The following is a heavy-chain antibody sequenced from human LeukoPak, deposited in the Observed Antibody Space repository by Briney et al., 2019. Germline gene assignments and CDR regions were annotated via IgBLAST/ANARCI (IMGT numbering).Heavy chain of an antibody. CDR3: ARELSPYYYDSSGPAVRYYGMDV. CDR2: ISSSGSTI. D-gene: IGHD3-22*01. J-gene: IGHJ6*02. V-gene: IGHV3-11*01. Sequence: GGSLRLSCAASGFTFSDYYMSWIRQAPGKGLEWVSYISSSGSTIYYADSVKGRFTISRDNAKNSLYLQMNSLRAEDTAVYYCARELSPYYYDSSGPAVRYYGMDVWGQGTTVTVSS. CDR1: GFTFSDYY.